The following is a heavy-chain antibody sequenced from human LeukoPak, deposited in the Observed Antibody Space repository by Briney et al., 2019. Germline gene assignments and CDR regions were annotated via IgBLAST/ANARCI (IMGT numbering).Heavy chain of an antibody. CDR2: IKSKTDGGTT. CDR1: GFTFSSYA. V-gene: IGHV3-15*01. Sequence: GGSLRLSCAASGFTFSSYAMSWVRQAPGKGLEWVGRIKSKTDGGTTDYAAPVKGRFTISRDDSKNTLYLQMNSLKTEDTAVYYCTTHGAIAARPPYYYYYGMDVWGQGTTVTVSS. D-gene: IGHD6-6*01. J-gene: IGHJ6*02. CDR3: TTHGAIAARPPYYYYYGMDV.